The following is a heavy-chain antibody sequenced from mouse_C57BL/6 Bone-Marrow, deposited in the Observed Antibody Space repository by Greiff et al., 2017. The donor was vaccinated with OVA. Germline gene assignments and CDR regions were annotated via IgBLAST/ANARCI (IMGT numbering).Heavy chain of an antibody. D-gene: IGHD1-1*01. Sequence: SGAELVKPGASVKISCKASGYAFSSYWMNWVKQRPGKGREWIGQIYPGDGDTNYNGKFKGKATLTADKSSSTAYMQLSSLTSEDSAVYFCARRYYGMYFDYWGQGTTLTVSS. CDR1: GYAFSSYW. CDR3: ARRYYGMYFDY. V-gene: IGHV1-80*01. J-gene: IGHJ2*01. CDR2: IYPGDGDT.